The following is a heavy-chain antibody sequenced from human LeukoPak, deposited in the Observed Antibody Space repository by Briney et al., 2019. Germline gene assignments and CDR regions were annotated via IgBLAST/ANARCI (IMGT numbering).Heavy chain of an antibody. J-gene: IGHJ4*02. V-gene: IGHV3-23*01. CDR1: GFTFSNYA. CDR2: ISASGGGT. CDR3: AKGYSSAWFDY. D-gene: IGHD6-19*01. Sequence: PGGSLRLSCAASGFTFSNYAMTWVRQAPGKGPEWVSVISASGGGTYYADSVKGRFTISRDNSKNTLYLQMNSLRVEDTAVYYCAKGYSSAWFDYWGQGTLVTVSS.